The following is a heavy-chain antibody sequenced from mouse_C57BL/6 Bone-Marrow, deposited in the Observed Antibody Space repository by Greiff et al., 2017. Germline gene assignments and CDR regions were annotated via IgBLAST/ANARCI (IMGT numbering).Heavy chain of an antibody. CDR1: GYTFTDHT. CDR2: IYPRDGST. Sequence: VQLQQSDAELVKPGASVKISCKVSGYTFTDHTIHWMKQRPEQGLEWIGYIYPRDGSTKYTEKFKGKATLTADKSSSTAYMQLNSLTSEDSAFYFCARYLYYGSSYAMDYWGQGTSVTVSS. CDR3: ARYLYYGSSYAMDY. D-gene: IGHD1-1*01. V-gene: IGHV1-78*01. J-gene: IGHJ4*01.